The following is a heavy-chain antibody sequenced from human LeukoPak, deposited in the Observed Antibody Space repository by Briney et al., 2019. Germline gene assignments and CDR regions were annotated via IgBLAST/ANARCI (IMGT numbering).Heavy chain of an antibody. CDR2: IRSKVNSYAT. J-gene: IGHJ3*02. V-gene: IGHV3-73*01. CDR3: AREIDDYGGNSGAFDI. Sequence: GGSLRLSCAASGFTFSGSAMHWVRQASGKGLEWVGRIRSKVNSYATAYAASVKGRFTISRDDSKNTAYLQMNSLKTEDTAVYYCAREIDDYGGNSGAFDIWGQGTMVTVSS. CDR1: GFTFSGSA. D-gene: IGHD4-23*01.